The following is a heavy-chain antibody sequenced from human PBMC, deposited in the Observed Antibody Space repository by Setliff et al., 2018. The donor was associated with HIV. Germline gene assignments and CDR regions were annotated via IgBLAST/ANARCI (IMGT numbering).Heavy chain of an antibody. CDR1: SGSFSGYY. J-gene: IGHJ4*02. D-gene: IGHD3-9*01. CDR3: ARGGQRLADPFDR. Sequence: NPSETLSLTCAVYSGSFSGYYWSWIRQPPGKGLEWIGEINQSGDTNYNPSPSLKSRGSISVDTSKNQFSLKLTSVTAADTAVYYCARGGQRLADPFDRWGQGTLVTVSS. V-gene: IGHV4-34*01. CDR2: INQSGDT.